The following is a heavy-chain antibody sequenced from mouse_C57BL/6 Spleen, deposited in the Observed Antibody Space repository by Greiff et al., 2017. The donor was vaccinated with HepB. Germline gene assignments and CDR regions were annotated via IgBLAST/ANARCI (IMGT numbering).Heavy chain of an antibody. CDR2: IYPGDGDT. CDR1: GYAFSSYW. CDR3: ARFGAGVYYYAMDY. J-gene: IGHJ4*01. V-gene: IGHV1-80*01. D-gene: IGHD3-3*01. Sequence: QVQLQQSGAELVKPGASVKISCKASGYAFSSYWMNWVKQRPGKGLEWIGQIYPGDGDTNYNGKFKGKATLTADKSSSTAYMQLSSLTSEDSAVYFGARFGAGVYYYAMDYWGQGTSVTVSS.